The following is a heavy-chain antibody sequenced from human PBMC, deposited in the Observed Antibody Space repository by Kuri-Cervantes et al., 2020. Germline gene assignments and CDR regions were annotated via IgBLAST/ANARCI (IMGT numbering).Heavy chain of an antibody. V-gene: IGHV3-11*04. Sequence: GGSLRLSCAASGFMFSDYYMGWIRQAPGKGLEWLAYISNGGGSALYYADSVKGRFTISRDNGKNSLFLQMNSLRAEDTAVYYCTKALGWYFDLWGRGTVVTVSS. J-gene: IGHJ2*01. CDR2: ISNGGGSAL. CDR3: TKALGWYFDL. CDR1: GFMFSDYY.